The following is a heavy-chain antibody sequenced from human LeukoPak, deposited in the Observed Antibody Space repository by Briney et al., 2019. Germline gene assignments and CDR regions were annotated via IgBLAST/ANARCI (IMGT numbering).Heavy chain of an antibody. J-gene: IGHJ4*02. Sequence: SETLSLTCTVSGGSISSSSYYWSWIRQPPGKGLEWIGEINHSGSTNYNPSLKSRVTISVDTSKNQFSLKLNSVTAADTAVYFCGRLDDYDYSAWWGQGILVTVSS. CDR3: GRLDDYDYSAW. CDR1: GGSISSSSYY. CDR2: INHSGST. D-gene: IGHD3-22*01. V-gene: IGHV4-39*01.